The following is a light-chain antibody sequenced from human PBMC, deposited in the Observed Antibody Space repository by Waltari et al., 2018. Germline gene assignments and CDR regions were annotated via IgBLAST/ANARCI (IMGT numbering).Light chain of an antibody. CDR1: QSVSIY. CDR3: QQRSNWYT. V-gene: IGKV3-11*01. J-gene: IGKJ2*01. Sequence: EIVLTQSPATLSLSPGERATLSCRASQSVSIYLAWYQQKPGQSPRLLIYDASNRATGIPARFSGSWSGIDFTLTIRSLEPEDFAVYYCQQRSNWYTFGQGTKLEIK. CDR2: DAS.